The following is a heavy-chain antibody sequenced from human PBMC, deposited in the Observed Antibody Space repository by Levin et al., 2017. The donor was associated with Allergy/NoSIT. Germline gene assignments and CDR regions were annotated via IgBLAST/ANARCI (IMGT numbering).Heavy chain of an antibody. CDR2: ISSSSSTI. J-gene: IGHJ3*02. Sequence: GGSLRLSCAASGFTFSSYSMNWVRQAPGKGLEWVSYISSSSSTIYYADSVKGRFTISRDNAKNSLYLQMNSLRDEDTAVYYCARDSDYGAIVDAFDIWGQGTMVTVSS. D-gene: IGHD4-17*01. V-gene: IGHV3-48*02. CDR3: ARDSDYGAIVDAFDI. CDR1: GFTFSSYS.